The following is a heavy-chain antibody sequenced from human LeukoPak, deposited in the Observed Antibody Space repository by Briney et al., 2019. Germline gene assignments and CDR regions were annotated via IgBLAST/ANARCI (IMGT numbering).Heavy chain of an antibody. V-gene: IGHV4/OR15-8*01. D-gene: IGHD2/OR15-2a*01. CDR2: IHHSGST. CDR1: GRSISSGYW. J-gene: IGHJ4*02. CDR3: ARNADYFLDY. Sequence: SETLSLTCVVSGRSISSGYWWSWVRQPPGKGLEWIGEIHHSGSTNYNPSLKSRVTISVDTSKNQFSLKLTSVTAADTAIYYCARNADYFLDYWGQGTLVTVSS.